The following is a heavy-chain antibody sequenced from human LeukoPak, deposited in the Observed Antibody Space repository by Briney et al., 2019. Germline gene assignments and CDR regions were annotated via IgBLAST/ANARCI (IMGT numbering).Heavy chain of an antibody. CDR3: ARAEGTYYYDSSGCDP. J-gene: IGHJ5*02. CDR2: IYPGDSDR. V-gene: IGHV5-51*01. Sequence: GESLKISCKGSGYSFTSYWIGWVRQMPGKGLEWMGIIYPGDSDRRYSTSCRGQVSILDDKSIRTPYLQGSSQKASDTAMYYCARAEGTYYYDSSGCDPWGQGSLVSVCS. D-gene: IGHD3-22*01. CDR1: GYSFTSYW.